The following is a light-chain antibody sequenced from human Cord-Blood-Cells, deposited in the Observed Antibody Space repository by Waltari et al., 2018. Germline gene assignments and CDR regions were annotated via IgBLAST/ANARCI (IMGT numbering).Light chain of an antibody. Sequence: SYELTQPPSVSVSPGQTASITCSGDKSGDRYACGYQQTPGQSPVLVIYQDSKRPSGIPERFSGSNSGNTATLTISGTQAMDEADYYCQAWDSSNVVFGGGTKLTVL. CDR2: QDS. CDR3: QAWDSSNVV. V-gene: IGLV3-1*01. CDR1: KSGDRY. J-gene: IGLJ2*01.